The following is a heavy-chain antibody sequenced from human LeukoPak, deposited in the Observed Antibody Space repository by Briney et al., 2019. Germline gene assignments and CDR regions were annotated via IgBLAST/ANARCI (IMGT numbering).Heavy chain of an antibody. J-gene: IGHJ4*02. CDR3: ARSRRGSLRYFDWLSPFDY. CDR1: GGSFSGYY. D-gene: IGHD3-9*01. CDR2: INHSGST. Sequence: SETLSLTCAVYGGSFSGYYWSWIRQPPGKGLEWIGEINHSGSTNYNPSLKSRVTISVDTSKNQFSLKLSSVTAADTAVYYCARSRRGSLRYFDWLSPFDYWGQGTLVTVSS. V-gene: IGHV4-34*01.